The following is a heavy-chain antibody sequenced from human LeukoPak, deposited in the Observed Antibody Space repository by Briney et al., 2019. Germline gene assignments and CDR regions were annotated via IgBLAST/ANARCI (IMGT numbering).Heavy chain of an antibody. CDR1: GGTFSSYA. J-gene: IGHJ6*03. CDR3: ARVHRDTAMVNPYYYYMDV. Sequence: GASVKVSCKASGGTFSSYAISWVRQAPGQGLEWMGGIIPIFGTANYAQKFQGRVTITTDESTSTAYMELSSLRSEDTAVYYCARVHRDTAMVNPYYYYMDVWGKGTTVTVSS. CDR2: IIPIFGTA. V-gene: IGHV1-69*05. D-gene: IGHD5-18*01.